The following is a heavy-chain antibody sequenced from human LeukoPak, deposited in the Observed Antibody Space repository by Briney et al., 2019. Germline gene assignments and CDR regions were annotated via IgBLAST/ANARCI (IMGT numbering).Heavy chain of an antibody. V-gene: IGHV3-33*01. CDR1: GFTFSSYG. CDR2: IWYDGSNK. Sequence: PGGSLRLYCAASGFTFSSYGMHWVRQAPGKGLEWVAVIWYDGSNKYYADSVKGRFTISRDNSKNTLYLQMNSLRAEDTAVYYCARDNYYDSSGYYPYDAFDIWGQGTMVTISS. D-gene: IGHD3-22*01. CDR3: ARDNYYDSSGYYPYDAFDI. J-gene: IGHJ3*02.